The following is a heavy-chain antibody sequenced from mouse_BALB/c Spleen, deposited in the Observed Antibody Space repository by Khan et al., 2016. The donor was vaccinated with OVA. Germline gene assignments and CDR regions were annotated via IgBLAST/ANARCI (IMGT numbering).Heavy chain of an antibody. CDR3: ASHLTGSFAY. J-gene: IGHJ3*01. CDR2: ISSDGDYT. D-gene: IGHD4-1*01. V-gene: IGHV5-6*01. CDR1: GFTFSSYS. Sequence: EVQLVESGGDLVKPGGSLKLSCAASGFTFSSYSMSWVRQTPDKRLEWVATISSDGDYTYFPDSVKGQFTISRDNAKNTLNLQMSSLKSEDTALYDCASHLTGSFAYWGQATLVTVSA.